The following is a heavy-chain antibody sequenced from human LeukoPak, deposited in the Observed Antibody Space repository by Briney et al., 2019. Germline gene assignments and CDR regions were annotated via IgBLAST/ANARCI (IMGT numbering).Heavy chain of an antibody. CDR2: INLNSGGT. CDR1: GYTFSDYY. J-gene: IGHJ3*02. Sequence: GASVKVSCKASGYTFSDYYLHWVRQAPGQGLEWMGWINLNSGGTNYAQKLQGRVTMARDTYIGTVYMELNSLRSDDTAVYFCAREKGGGLDAFDIWGQGTMVTVSS. CDR3: AREKGGGLDAFDI. V-gene: IGHV1-2*02. D-gene: IGHD3-16*01.